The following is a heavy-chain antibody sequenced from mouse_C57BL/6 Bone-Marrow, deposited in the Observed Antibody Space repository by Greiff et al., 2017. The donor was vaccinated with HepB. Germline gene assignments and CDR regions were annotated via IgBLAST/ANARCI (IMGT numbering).Heavy chain of an antibody. CDR3: ARHGSF. J-gene: IGHJ3*01. Sequence: EVKLVESGGGLVKPGGSLKLSCAASGFTFSSYTMSWVRQTPEKRLEWVATISGGGGNTYYPDSVKGRFTISRDNAKNTLYQQMSSLRSEDAALYYCARHGSFWGQGTLVTVSA. CDR2: ISGGGGNT. CDR1: GFTFSSYT. V-gene: IGHV5-9*01.